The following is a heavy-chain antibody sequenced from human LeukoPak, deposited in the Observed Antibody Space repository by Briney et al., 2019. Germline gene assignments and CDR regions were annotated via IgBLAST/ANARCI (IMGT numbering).Heavy chain of an antibody. J-gene: IGHJ6*02. CDR2: ITGSGGDT. CDR3: AKAASSSWPSYYYGMDV. Sequence: GGSLRLSCAASGFIFSSYSMSWVRQAPGKGLEWVSVITGSGGDTYYADSVKGRFTISKDNSKSTVYLQMSSLRVDDTAVYYCAKAASSSWPSYYYGMDVWGQGTTVTVSS. D-gene: IGHD6-13*01. CDR1: GFIFSSYS. V-gene: IGHV3-23*01.